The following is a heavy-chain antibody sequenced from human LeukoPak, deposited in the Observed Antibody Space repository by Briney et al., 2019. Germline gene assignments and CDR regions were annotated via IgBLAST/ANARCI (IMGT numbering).Heavy chain of an antibody. CDR1: GFTVSSNY. Sequence: GGSLRLSCAASGFTVSSNYMSWVRQAPGKGLEWVSVIYSGGSTYYADSVKGRFTISRHNSKNTLYLQMNSLRAEDAAVYYCAREACSSTSCYGGFDYWGQGTLVTVSS. J-gene: IGHJ4*02. D-gene: IGHD2-2*01. CDR3: AREACSSTSCYGGFDY. V-gene: IGHV3-53*04. CDR2: IYSGGST.